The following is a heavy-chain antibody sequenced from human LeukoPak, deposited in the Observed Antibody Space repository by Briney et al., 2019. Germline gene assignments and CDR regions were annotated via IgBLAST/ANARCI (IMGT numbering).Heavy chain of an antibody. CDR3: ATDDYGGLDY. V-gene: IGHV3-30*02. J-gene: IGHJ4*02. Sequence: GGSLRLSCAASGFTFSNHGMHWVRQAPSKGLEWVAFIRFDGNNKYYADSVKGRFTISRDNAKNSLYLQLNSLRAEDTAVYYCATDDYGGLDYWGQGTLVTVSS. CDR1: GFTFSNHG. CDR2: IRFDGNNK. D-gene: IGHD4-23*01.